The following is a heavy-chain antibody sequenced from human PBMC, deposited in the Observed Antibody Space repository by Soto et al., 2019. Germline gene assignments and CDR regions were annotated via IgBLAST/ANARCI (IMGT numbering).Heavy chain of an antibody. Sequence: QEQLVGSGGGVVQPGRSLRVSCTYSGSNFISYAFHWVRQAPGKGLEWLAAISFDGDITYYTDAVKGRFTTSSDSSKTTVYLQMNGLRPDDTAVYYCASWHEREHAYDVWGRGTTVTVSS. D-gene: IGHD1-1*01. CDR1: GSNFISYA. CDR3: ASWHEREHAYDV. V-gene: IGHV3-30*14. J-gene: IGHJ3*01. CDR2: ISFDGDIT.